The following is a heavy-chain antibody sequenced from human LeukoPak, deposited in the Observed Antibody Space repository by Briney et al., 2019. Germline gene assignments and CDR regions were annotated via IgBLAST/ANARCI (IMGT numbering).Heavy chain of an antibody. D-gene: IGHD2-15*01. CDR1: GGSISSYY. CDR2: IYTSGST. Sequence: SETLSLTCTVSGGSISSYYWSWIRQPAGKGLEWIGRIYTSGSTNYNSSLKSRVTMSVDTSKNQFSLKLSSVTAADTAVYYCARDTGYCSGGSCYFVDWFDPWGQGTLVTVSS. J-gene: IGHJ5*02. CDR3: ARDTGYCSGGSCYFVDWFDP. V-gene: IGHV4-4*07.